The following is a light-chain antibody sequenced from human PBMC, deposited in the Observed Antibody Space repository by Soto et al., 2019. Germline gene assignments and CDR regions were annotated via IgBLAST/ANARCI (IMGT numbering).Light chain of an antibody. CDR3: SSYTSSSTLDVV. CDR2: DVS. V-gene: IGLV2-14*01. CDR1: SSDVGGYNY. J-gene: IGLJ2*01. Sequence: SALTQPASVSGSPGQSITISCTGTSSDVGGYNYVSWYQQHPGKAPKLMIYDVSNRPSGVSNRFSGSKSGNTASLTISGLKAEDEADYYCSSYTSSSTLDVVFGGWTKLTVL.